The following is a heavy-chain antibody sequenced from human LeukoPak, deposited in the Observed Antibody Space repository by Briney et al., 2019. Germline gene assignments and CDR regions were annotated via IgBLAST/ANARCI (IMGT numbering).Heavy chain of an antibody. D-gene: IGHD3-22*01. CDR3: ARGERYYDSSPGAFDI. J-gene: IGHJ3*02. CDR1: GFTFSSYS. Sequence: GRSLRLSCAASGFTFSSYSMNWVRQAPGKGLEWVSSISSSSSYIYYADSVKGRFTISRDNAKNTLYLQMNSLRAEDTAVYYCARGERYYDSSPGAFDIWGQGTMVTVSS. CDR2: ISSSSSYI. V-gene: IGHV3-21*01.